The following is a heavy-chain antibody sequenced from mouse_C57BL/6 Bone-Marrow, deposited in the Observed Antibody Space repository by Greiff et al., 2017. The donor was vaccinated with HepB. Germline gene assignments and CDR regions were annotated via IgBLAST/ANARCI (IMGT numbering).Heavy chain of an antibody. J-gene: IGHJ4*01. D-gene: IGHD2-4*01. V-gene: IGHV1-53*01. Sequence: QVQLQQPGTELVKPGASVKLSCKASGYTFTSYWMHWVKQRPGQGLEWIGNINPSNGGTNYNEKFKSKATLTVDKSSSTAYMQLSSLTSEDSAVYYCARERGYDYGYYYAMDYWGQGTSVTVSS. CDR1: GYTFTSYW. CDR3: ARERGYDYGYYYAMDY. CDR2: INPSNGGT.